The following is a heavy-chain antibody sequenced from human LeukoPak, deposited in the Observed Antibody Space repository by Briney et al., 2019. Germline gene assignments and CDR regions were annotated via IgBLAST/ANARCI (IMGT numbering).Heavy chain of an antibody. CDR1: GGSFSGYY. Sequence: PSETLSLTCAVYGGSFSGYYWSWIRQPPGKGLEWIGEINHSGSTNYNPSLKSRVTISVDTSKNQSSLKLSSVTAADTAVYYCARHFGVAVAAIDYWGQGTLVTVSS. CDR2: INHSGST. J-gene: IGHJ4*02. D-gene: IGHD6-19*01. V-gene: IGHV4-34*01. CDR3: ARHFGVAVAAIDY.